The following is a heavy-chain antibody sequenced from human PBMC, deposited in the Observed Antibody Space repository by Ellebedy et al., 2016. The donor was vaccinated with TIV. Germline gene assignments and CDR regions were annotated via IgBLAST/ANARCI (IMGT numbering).Heavy chain of an antibody. D-gene: IGHD5-24*01. CDR2: IWYDGSNE. CDR1: GSIFSTSG. CDR3: VRDQMGSSYPFDY. Sequence: GGSLRLSXAASGSIFSTSGMDWVRQAPGKGLEWVAVIWYDGSNENYADSVKGRFTISRDSAKNMLYLQMNSLRAEDTAVFYCVRDQMGSSYPFDYWGQGTRVTVSP. V-gene: IGHV3-33*01. J-gene: IGHJ4*02.